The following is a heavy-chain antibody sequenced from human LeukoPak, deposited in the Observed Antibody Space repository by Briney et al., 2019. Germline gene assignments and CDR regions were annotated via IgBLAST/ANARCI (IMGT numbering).Heavy chain of an antibody. CDR2: IFYSGTT. CDR1: GASISTSSFY. V-gene: IGHV4-39*07. J-gene: IGHJ6*03. Sequence: SETLSLTCTVSGASISTSSFYWGWLRQSPGKGLEWIGTIFYSGTTYYIPSLKSRVTISVDTSNNQFSLKLSSVTAADTAVYYCARVGFDSSSLGYYYYMDVWGKGTTVTVSS. CDR3: ARVGFDSSSLGYYYYMDV. D-gene: IGHD6-6*01.